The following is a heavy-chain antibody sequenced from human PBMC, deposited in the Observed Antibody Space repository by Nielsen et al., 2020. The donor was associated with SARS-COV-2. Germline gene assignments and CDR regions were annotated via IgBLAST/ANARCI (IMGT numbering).Heavy chain of an antibody. V-gene: IGHV7-4-1*02. CDR3: AREGPHTGWS. Sequence: ASVKVSCKASGYIFTTFAINWVRQAPGQGLEWIGWINTDSGEPTYVQGFTGRFAFSLDTTLTTAYLDINDLKADDSAVYFCAREGPHTGWSWGQGSLVTVSS. D-gene: IGHD6-19*01. CDR1: GYIFTTFA. J-gene: IGHJ5*02. CDR2: INTDSGEP.